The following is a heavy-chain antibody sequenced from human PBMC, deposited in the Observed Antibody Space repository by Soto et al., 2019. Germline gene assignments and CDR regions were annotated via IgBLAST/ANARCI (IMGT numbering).Heavy chain of an antibody. Sequence: QVQLLQSGAEVKKPGTPVRVSCRASGYTFKDYDINWVRRAPGQGLEWMGWMNPNSGNTAYARKFQDRITMTRSVSARTAFMELSSLTPEDTAVYYCARRMTWSLWCFDLWGSGTQVTVSS. V-gene: IGHV1-8*01. CDR3: ARRMTWSLWCFDL. D-gene: IGHD3-3*01. CDR1: GYTFKDYD. CDR2: MNPNSGNT. J-gene: IGHJ2*01.